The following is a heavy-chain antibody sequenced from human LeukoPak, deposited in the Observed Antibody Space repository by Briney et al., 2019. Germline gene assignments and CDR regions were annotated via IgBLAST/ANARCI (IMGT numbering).Heavy chain of an antibody. CDR1: GGSISSSSYY. J-gene: IGHJ6*03. CDR2: IYYSGST. D-gene: IGHD3-10*01. Sequence: SETLSLTCTASGGSISSSSYYWGWIRQPPGKGLEWIGSIYYSGSTYYNPSLKSRVTISVDTSKNQFSLKLSSVTAADTAVYYCATQTNMVRGVIPAFYYYYYYMDVWGKGTTVTTSS. V-gene: IGHV4-39*01. CDR3: ATQTNMVRGVIPAFYYYYYYMDV.